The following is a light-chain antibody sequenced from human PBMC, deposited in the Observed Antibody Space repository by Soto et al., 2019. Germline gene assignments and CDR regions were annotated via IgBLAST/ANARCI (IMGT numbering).Light chain of an antibody. CDR1: QSVSSSY. Sequence: EIVLTQSPGTLSLSPWGRATLSCRASQSVSSSYLAWYQQKPGQAPRLLIYGASSRATGIPDRFSGSGSGTDFTLTISRLDPEDFAVYYCQQYGSSPSFGQGTKVDIK. V-gene: IGKV3-20*01. CDR3: QQYGSSPS. CDR2: GAS. J-gene: IGKJ1*01.